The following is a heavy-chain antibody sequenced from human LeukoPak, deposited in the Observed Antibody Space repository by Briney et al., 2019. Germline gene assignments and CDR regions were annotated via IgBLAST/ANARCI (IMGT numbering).Heavy chain of an antibody. Sequence: ASVTVSCKASGYTFTSYGISWVRQAPGQGLEWMGWISAYNGNTNYAQKFQGRVTITADESTSTAYMELSSLRSEDTAVYYCARGPITTRSHFDYWGQGTLVTVSS. V-gene: IGHV1-18*01. CDR3: ARGPITTRSHFDY. CDR1: GYTFTSYG. D-gene: IGHD3-22*01. CDR2: ISAYNGNT. J-gene: IGHJ4*02.